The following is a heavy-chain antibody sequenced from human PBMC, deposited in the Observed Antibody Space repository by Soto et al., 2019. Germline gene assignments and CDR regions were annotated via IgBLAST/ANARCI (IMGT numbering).Heavy chain of an antibody. D-gene: IGHD4-17*01. CDR1: GFTFSNFG. CDR2: IWYDGSST. CDR3: ARVSQKSYDYGDFDYYYYYMDV. J-gene: IGHJ6*03. Sequence: GGSLRLSCVVSGFTFSNFGMYWVRQAPDKGLEWVAVIWYDGSSTSYADSVKGRFTISRDNAKNTLYLQMNSLRAEDTAVYYCARVSQKSYDYGDFDYYYYYMDVWGKGTTVTVSS. V-gene: IGHV3-33*07.